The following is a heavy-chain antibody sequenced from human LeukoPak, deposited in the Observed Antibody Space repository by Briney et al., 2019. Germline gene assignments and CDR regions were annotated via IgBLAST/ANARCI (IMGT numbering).Heavy chain of an antibody. V-gene: IGHV3-21*01. CDR2: ISSSSSYI. D-gene: IGHD5-24*01. CDR3: ARDRGDGYNRIFDY. Sequence: GGSLRLSCAASGFTFSSYSMNWVRQAPGKGLEWVSSISSSSSYIYYADSVKGRFTISRDNAKNSLYLQMNSLRAEDTAVYYCARDRGDGYNRIFDYWGQGTLVTVSS. CDR1: GFTFSSYS. J-gene: IGHJ4*02.